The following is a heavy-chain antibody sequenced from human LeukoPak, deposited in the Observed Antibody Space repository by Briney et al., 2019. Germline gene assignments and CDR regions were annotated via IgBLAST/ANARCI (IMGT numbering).Heavy chain of an antibody. Sequence: GASVKVSCKVSGYTLTELSMHWVRQAPGKGLEWMGGFDPEDGETIYAQKFQGRVTMTEDTSTGTAYMELSSLRSEDTAVYYCATFYCSSTSCYIDYYDGMDVWGQGTTVTVSS. CDR1: GYTLTELS. CDR3: ATFYCSSTSCYIDYYDGMDV. D-gene: IGHD2-2*02. J-gene: IGHJ6*02. V-gene: IGHV1-24*01. CDR2: FDPEDGET.